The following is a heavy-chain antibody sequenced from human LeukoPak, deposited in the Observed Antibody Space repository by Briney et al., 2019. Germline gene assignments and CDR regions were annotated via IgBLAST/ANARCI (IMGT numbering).Heavy chain of an antibody. D-gene: IGHD3-3*01. CDR2: INHSGST. CDR3: ARGVPNYDFWSVPRADAFDI. V-gene: IGHV4-34*01. J-gene: IGHJ3*02. Sequence: SETLSLTCAAYGGSFSGYYWSWIRQPPGKGLEWIGEINHSGSTNYNPSLKSRVTISVDTSKNQFSLKLSSVTAADTAVYYCARGVPNYDFWSVPRADAFDIWGQGTMVTVSS. CDR1: GGSFSGYY.